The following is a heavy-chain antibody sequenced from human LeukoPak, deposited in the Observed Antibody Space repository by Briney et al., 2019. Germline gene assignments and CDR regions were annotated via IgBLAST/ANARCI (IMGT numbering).Heavy chain of an antibody. CDR3: ANIAAEGDVDY. V-gene: IGHV3-30-3*01. Sequence: GGSLRLSCAASGFTFSSYTMHWVRQAPGKGLEWVAVISSDGSNKYYADSVKGRFTISRDNSKNTLYLQMNSLRAEDTAVYFCANIAAEGDVDYWGQGTLVTVSS. CDR2: ISSDGSNK. D-gene: IGHD6-13*01. J-gene: IGHJ4*02. CDR1: GFTFSSYT.